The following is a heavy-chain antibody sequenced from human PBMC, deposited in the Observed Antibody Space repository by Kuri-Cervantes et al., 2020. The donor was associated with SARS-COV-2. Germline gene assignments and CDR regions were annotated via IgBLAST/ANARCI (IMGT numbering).Heavy chain of an antibody. D-gene: IGHD2-2*01. CDR1: GFTFSSYS. Sequence: GESLKISCAASGFTFSSYSMNWVRQAPGKGLEWVAVIWYDGSNKYYADSVKGRFTISRDNSKNTLYLQMNSLRAEDTAVYYCAKALRIVVVPAALGFDYYYGMDVWGQGTTVTVSS. CDR3: AKALRIVVVPAALGFDYYYGMDV. CDR2: IWYDGSNK. V-gene: IGHV3-30*02. J-gene: IGHJ6*02.